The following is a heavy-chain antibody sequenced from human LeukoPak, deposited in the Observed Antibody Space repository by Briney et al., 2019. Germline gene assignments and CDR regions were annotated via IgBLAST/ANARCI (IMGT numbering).Heavy chain of an antibody. V-gene: IGHV3-33*06. D-gene: IGHD6-13*01. Sequence: PGGSLRLSRAASGFTFSNAWMSWVRQAPGKGLEWVAVIWYDGSNKYYADSVKGRFTISRDNSKNTLYLQMNSLRAEDTAVYYCAKDQGRIAAAGPNFDYWGQGTLVTVSS. CDR1: GFTFSNAW. CDR3: AKDQGRIAAAGPNFDY. J-gene: IGHJ4*02. CDR2: IWYDGSNK.